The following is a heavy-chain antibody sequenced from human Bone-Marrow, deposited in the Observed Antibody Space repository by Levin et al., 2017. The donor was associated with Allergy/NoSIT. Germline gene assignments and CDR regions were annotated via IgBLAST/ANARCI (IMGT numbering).Heavy chain of an antibody. D-gene: IGHD3-10*01. CDR1: GFTFNNAW. V-gene: IGHV3-15*01. J-gene: IGHJ6*03. CDR2: IKSKTDGETI. Sequence: GESLKISCVGSGFTFNNAWLSWVRQAPGKGLEWVGRIKSKTDGETIEYAAPVKGRFTISRDDSTNTLFLQMDSLTSEDTSVCYCNTCGDSFYYGSGSKFYYYYDMDVGGKGTTVTVSS. CDR3: NTCGDSFYYGSGSKFYYYYDMDV.